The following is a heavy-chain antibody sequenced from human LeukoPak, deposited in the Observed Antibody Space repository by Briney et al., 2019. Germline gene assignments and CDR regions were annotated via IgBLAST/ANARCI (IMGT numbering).Heavy chain of an antibody. CDR2: IIPIFGTA. J-gene: IGHJ6*04. V-gene: IGHV1-69*13. D-gene: IGHD3-10*01. Sequence: SVKVSCKASGGIFSSYAISWVRQAPGQGLEWMGGIIPIFGTANYAQKFQGRVTITADESTSTAYMELSSLRSEDTAVYYCAGPHYYGSGSYPKDYYYGMDVWGRGTTVTVSS. CDR1: GGIFSSYA. CDR3: AGPHYYGSGSYPKDYYYGMDV.